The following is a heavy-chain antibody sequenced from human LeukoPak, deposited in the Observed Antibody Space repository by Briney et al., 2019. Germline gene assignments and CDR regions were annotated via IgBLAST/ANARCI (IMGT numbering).Heavy chain of an antibody. V-gene: IGHV3-48*03. CDR3: ARDSSGDLDY. J-gene: IGHJ4*02. CDR2: ISSSGSTI. Sequence: GGSLRLSCAASGFTFCTYEMNWVRRAPGPGLGWVSFISSSGSTIYYADSVKGRFTISRDNAKTSLYLQMNSLRAEDTAVYYCARDSSGDLDYWGQGTLVTVSS. D-gene: IGHD3-22*01. CDR1: GFTFCTYE.